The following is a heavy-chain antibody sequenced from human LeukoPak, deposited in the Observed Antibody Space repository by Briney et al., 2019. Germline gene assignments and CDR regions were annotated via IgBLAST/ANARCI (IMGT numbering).Heavy chain of an antibody. CDR1: GASFRGYY. V-gene: IGHV4-34*01. J-gene: IGHJ4*02. D-gene: IGHD4/OR15-4a*01. CDR2: INHSGSS. Sequence: SETLSLTCAVYGASFRGYYWSWIRQSPGKGLEWIGEINHSGSSNYNPYLKSRVTILVDTSKNQFSLMVTSVTAADTAVYYCARGSFRGATDYWGQGTLVTVSS. CDR3: ARGSFRGATDY.